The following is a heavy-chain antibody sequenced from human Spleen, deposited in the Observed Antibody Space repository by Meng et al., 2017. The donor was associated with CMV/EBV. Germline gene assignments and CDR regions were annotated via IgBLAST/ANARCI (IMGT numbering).Heavy chain of an antibody. Sequence: QRQGRRGGGGLLKPSETLSLTWPVYGGSFSGYYWSWIRQPPGEGLEWIGEINHSGSTNYNPSLRSRVTISVDTSKNQFSLKLSSVTAADTAVYYCARIITIPYYFDYWGQGTLVTVSS. CDR1: GGSFSGYY. D-gene: IGHD3-3*01. J-gene: IGHJ4*02. CDR2: INHSGST. CDR3: ARIITIPYYFDY. V-gene: IGHV4-34*01.